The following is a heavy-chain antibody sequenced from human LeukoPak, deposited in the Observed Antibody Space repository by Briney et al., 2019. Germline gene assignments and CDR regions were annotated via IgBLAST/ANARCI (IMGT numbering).Heavy chain of an antibody. V-gene: IGHV5-51*01. CDR1: GSRFTSYW. J-gene: IGHJ4*02. D-gene: IGHD5-12*01. Sequence: GESLQISCQGSGSRFTSYWIGWVRQMPGKGLEWMGIIYPGDSDTRYSPSFQGQVTISADKSISTAYLQWSSLKASDTAMYYCARQEDSGYDFEVPHEFDYWGQGTLVTVSS. CDR3: ARQEDSGYDFEVPHEFDY. CDR2: IYPGDSDT.